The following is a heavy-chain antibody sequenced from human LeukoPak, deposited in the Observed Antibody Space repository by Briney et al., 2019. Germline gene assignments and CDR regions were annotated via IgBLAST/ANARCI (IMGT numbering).Heavy chain of an antibody. V-gene: IGHV3-21*01. J-gene: IGHJ4*02. CDR3: ASESTGIAAAGSSGRLYYFDY. Sequence: GGSLRLSCAASGFTFSSYSMNWVRQAPGKGLERVSSISSSSSYIYYADSVKGRFTISRDNAKNSLYLQMNSLRAEDTAVYYCASESTGIAAAGSSGRLYYFDYWGQETLVTVSS. CDR1: GFTFSSYS. CDR2: ISSSSSYI. D-gene: IGHD6-13*01.